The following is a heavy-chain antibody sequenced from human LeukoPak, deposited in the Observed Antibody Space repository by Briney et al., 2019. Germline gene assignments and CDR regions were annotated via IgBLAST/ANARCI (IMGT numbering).Heavy chain of an antibody. V-gene: IGHV3-48*04. CDR3: ARGSGDYHHDAFDI. CDR1: GFTFNSYS. Sequence: GGSLRLSCAASGFTFNSYSVNWVRQAPGKGLEWVSYISSSGSTTYYADSVKGRFTVSRDNAKNSLYLQMNSRRAEDTAVYYCARGSGDYHHDAFDIWGQGTMVTVSS. J-gene: IGHJ3*02. D-gene: IGHD1-26*01. CDR2: ISSSGSTT.